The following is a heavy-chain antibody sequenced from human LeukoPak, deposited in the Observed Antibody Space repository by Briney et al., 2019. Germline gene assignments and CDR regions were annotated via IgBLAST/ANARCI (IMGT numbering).Heavy chain of an antibody. CDR2: IYTSGST. CDR3: ARGYNWGSPTRNFYYLDV. D-gene: IGHD7-27*01. CDR1: GGSISSYY. J-gene: IGHJ6*03. V-gene: IGHV4-4*07. Sequence: KPSETLSLTCTVSGGSISSYYWSWIRQPAGKGLEWIRRIYTSGSTNYNPSLKSRVTISVDTSKNQFSLKLRSVTAADTAVYYCARGYNWGSPTRNFYYLDVWGKGTTVTVSS.